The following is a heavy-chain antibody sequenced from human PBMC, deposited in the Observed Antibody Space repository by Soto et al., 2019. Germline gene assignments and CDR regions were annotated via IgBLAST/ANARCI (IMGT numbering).Heavy chain of an antibody. CDR2: ISGSGGST. CDR3: AKGVPVYYYGSLSFYIEGNWFDP. J-gene: IGHJ5*02. D-gene: IGHD3-10*01. Sequence: PGGSLRLSCAVSGFTFSSYAMSWVRQAPGKGLEWVSAISGSGGSTYYADSVKGRFTISRDNSTNTPYLQMTSLRAEDTAVYYRAKGVPVYYYGSLSFYIEGNWFDPWGQGTLGTGSS. CDR1: GFTFSSYA. V-gene: IGHV3-23*01.